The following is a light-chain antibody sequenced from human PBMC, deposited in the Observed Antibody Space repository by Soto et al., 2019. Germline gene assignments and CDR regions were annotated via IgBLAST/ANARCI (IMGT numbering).Light chain of an antibody. Sequence: QPVLTQPPSVSGAPGQRVTISCTGSSSNIGAGYDVHWYQQLPGTAPKLLIYGNNNRPSGVPDRFSGSKSGTSASLAITGLQAEDEADYYCQSYDSSLSGPVVFGGGTQLTVL. CDR2: GNN. V-gene: IGLV1-40*01. CDR3: QSYDSSLSGPVV. J-gene: IGLJ2*01. CDR1: SSNIGAGYD.